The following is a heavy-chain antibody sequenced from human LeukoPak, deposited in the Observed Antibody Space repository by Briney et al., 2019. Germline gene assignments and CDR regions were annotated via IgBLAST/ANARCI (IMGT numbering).Heavy chain of an antibody. D-gene: IGHD6-19*01. V-gene: IGHV4-59*01. J-gene: IGHJ6*02. CDR2: IYYSGST. Sequence: SETLSLTCTVSGGSISSYYCSWIRQPPGKGLEWIGYIYYSGSTNYNPSLKSRVTISVDTSKNQFSLKLRSVTAADTAVYYCARDRQWLTSGESYYYGMDVWGQGTTVTVSS. CDR1: GGSISSYY. CDR3: ARDRQWLTSGESYYYGMDV.